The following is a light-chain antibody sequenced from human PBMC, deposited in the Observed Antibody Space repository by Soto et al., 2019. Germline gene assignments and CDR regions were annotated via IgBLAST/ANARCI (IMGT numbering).Light chain of an antibody. V-gene: IGLV2-14*01. CDR2: EVS. Sequence: QSVLTQPASVSGSPGQSITISCTGTSSDVGGYNYVSWYQQHPGKAPKLMIYEVSNRPSGVSNRFSGSKSGNTASLTISGLQAEDEADYYCSSYTSSSTWVIGGGTPLTV. CDR3: SSYTSSSTWV. J-gene: IGLJ3*02. CDR1: SSDVGGYNY.